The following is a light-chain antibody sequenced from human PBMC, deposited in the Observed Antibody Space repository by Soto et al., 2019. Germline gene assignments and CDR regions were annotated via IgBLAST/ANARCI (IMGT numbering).Light chain of an antibody. CDR2: DAS. CDR1: QSIDQW. Sequence: IRMTQYPSTLSASVGDRVVITCRANQSIDQWLAWYQQKPGKSPRFLIYDASTLESGVPARFSGSGSGTEFTLTISSLQADDFATFYCQQYSTFPRTFGHGTKVDIK. V-gene: IGKV1-5*01. J-gene: IGKJ1*01. CDR3: QQYSTFPRT.